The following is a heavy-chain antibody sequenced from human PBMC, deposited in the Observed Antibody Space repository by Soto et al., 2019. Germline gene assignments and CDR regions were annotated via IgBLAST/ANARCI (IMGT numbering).Heavy chain of an antibody. J-gene: IGHJ4*02. CDR1: GGSISSYY. CDR2: IYYSGST. CDR3: ARDRRFGELKGPYFDY. Sequence: PSETLSLTCTVSGGSISSYYWSWIRQPPGKGLEWIGYIYYSGSTNYNPSLMSRVTISVDTSKNQFSLKLSSVTAADTAVYYCARDRRFGELKGPYFDYWGQGTLVTVSS. V-gene: IGHV4-59*01. D-gene: IGHD3-10*01.